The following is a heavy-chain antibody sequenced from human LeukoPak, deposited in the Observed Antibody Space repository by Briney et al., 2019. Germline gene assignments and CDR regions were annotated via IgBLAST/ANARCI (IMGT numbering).Heavy chain of an antibody. J-gene: IGHJ4*02. CDR3: ARDYDSSGYYWS. D-gene: IGHD3-22*01. V-gene: IGHV4-59*01. Sequence: SETLSLTCTVSGGSISSYYWSWIRQPAGKGLEWIGYIYYTGSTNYNPSLKSRVTISIDTSKNQFSLNLSSVTAADTAVYYCARDYDSSGYYWSWGQGILVTVSS. CDR2: IYYTGST. CDR1: GGSISSYY.